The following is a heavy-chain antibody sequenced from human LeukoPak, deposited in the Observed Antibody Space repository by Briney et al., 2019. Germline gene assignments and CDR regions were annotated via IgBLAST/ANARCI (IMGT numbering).Heavy chain of an antibody. Sequence: PSETLSLTCTVSGGSISNYFWSWVRQPAGKGLEWIGRIYSTGRSDYNPSLKSRITMSVDTSKNQFSLKLSSVTAADTAVYYCARGGRWIQLWFKGEGYFDYWGQGTLVTVSS. V-gene: IGHV4-4*07. CDR3: ARGGRWIQLWFKGEGYFDY. CDR1: GGSISNYF. J-gene: IGHJ4*02. CDR2: IYSTGRS. D-gene: IGHD5-18*01.